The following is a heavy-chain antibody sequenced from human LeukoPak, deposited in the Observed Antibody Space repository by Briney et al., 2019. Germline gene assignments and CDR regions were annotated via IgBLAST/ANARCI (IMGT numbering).Heavy chain of an antibody. CDR3: ARHPPFYDFWSGYLNWFDP. V-gene: IGHV4-34*01. J-gene: IGHJ5*02. D-gene: IGHD3-3*01. CDR2: IYYSGST. Sequence: SETLSLTCAVYGGSFSGYYWSWIRQPPGKGLEWIGSIYYSGSTYYNPSLKSRVTISVDTSKNQFSLKLSSVTAADTAVYYCARHPPFYDFWSGYLNWFDPWGQGTLVTVSS. CDR1: GGSFSGYY.